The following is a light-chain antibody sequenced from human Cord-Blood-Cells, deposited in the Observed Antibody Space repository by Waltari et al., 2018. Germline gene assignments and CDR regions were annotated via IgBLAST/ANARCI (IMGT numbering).Light chain of an antibody. J-gene: IGKJ5*01. Sequence: EIVLTQSPATLSLSPGERATLSGRASQSVSSDLAWYQQKPGQAPRLLSYDASNGSTGIPAMFSGSGSGTDFALTISSREPEDFAVYYCQQRSNCPITFGPGTRLEIK. CDR3: QQRSNCPIT. CDR1: QSVSSD. V-gene: IGKV3-11*01. CDR2: DAS.